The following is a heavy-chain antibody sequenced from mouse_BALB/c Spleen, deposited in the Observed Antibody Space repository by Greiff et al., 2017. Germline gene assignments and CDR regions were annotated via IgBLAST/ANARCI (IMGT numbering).Heavy chain of an antibody. CDR3: ARQLLRAWFAY. V-gene: IGHV5-9-3*01. J-gene: IGHJ3*01. Sequence: EVQRVESGGGLVKPGGSLKLSCAASGFTFSSYAMSWVRQTPEKRLEWVATISSGGSYTYYPDSVKGRFTISRDNAKNTLYLQMSSLRSEDTAMYYCARQLLRAWFAYWGQGTLVTVSA. CDR2: ISSGGSYT. D-gene: IGHD1-1*01. CDR1: GFTFSSYA.